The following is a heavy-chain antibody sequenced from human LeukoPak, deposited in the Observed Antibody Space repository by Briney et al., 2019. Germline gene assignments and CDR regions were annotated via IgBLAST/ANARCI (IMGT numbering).Heavy chain of an antibody. CDR3: ARGKYYGDSDY. V-gene: IGHV4-61*01. D-gene: IGHD3-3*01. CDR1: GDSVISGLYY. CDR2: IYYSGST. J-gene: IGHJ4*02. Sequence: SETLSLTCTVSGDSVISGLYYWTWVRQPPGKGLEWIGYIYYSGSTTYSPSLKSRVTISIDTSKNQFSLNLKSVTAADTAVYFCARGKYYGDSDYWGQGTLVTVSS.